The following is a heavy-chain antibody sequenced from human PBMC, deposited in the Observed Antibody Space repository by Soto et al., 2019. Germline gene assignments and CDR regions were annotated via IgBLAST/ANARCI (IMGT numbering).Heavy chain of an antibody. V-gene: IGHV3-30-3*01. CDR3: ARDESGSYRVLSY. Sequence: QVQLVESGGGVVQPGRSLRLSCAASGFTFSSYAMHWVRQAPGKGLEWVAVISYDGSNKYYADSVKGRFTISRDNSKNTLYLQMNSLRAEDTAVYYWARDESGSYRVLSYLGQGTLVTVSS. D-gene: IGHD1-26*01. CDR2: ISYDGSNK. J-gene: IGHJ4*02. CDR1: GFTFSSYA.